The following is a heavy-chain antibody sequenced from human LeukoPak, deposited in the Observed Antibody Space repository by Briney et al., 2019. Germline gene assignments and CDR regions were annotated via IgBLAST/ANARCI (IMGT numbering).Heavy chain of an antibody. CDR3: AREPPESFRFDY. CDR1: GYTFTSYY. Sequence: ASVKISCKASGYTFTSYYIHWVRQAPGQGLEWMGIIRPSGGRASYPQDFQGRVTMTMDMSASTVHMELSSLTSEDTAMYYCAREPPESFRFDYWGQGAPVTVSS. V-gene: IGHV1-46*01. CDR2: IRPSGGRA. J-gene: IGHJ4*02. D-gene: IGHD3-16*02.